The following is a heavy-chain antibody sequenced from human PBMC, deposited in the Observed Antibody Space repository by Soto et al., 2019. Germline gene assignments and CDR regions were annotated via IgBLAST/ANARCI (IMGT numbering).Heavy chain of an antibody. CDR1: GFNFSSYS. J-gene: IGHJ4*02. CDR3: ARDMRCYYLDTAIQHYFDY. CDR2: ISSSSSYI. V-gene: IGHV3-21*01. D-gene: IGHD5-18*01. Sequence: EVQLVESGGGLVKPGGSLRLSCAASGFNFSSYSMNWVRQARGKGLEWISSISSSSSYIYYADSVKGRFTISIDNAKNSLYLQMNSLRADDKDVYYCARDMRCYYLDTAIQHYFDYWGQGTLVTVSS.